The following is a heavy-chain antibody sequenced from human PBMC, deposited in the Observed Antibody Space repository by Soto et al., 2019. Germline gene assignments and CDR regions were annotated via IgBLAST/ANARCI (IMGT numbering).Heavy chain of an antibody. D-gene: IGHD3-10*01. Sequence: GESLKISCKGSGYNFSSNWIGWVRQMPGKGLEWMGIIYPGDSDFRYSPSFQGQVTISADRSLSTAYLQWSSLEASDTAIHYCARLGGFNAHSSFPYPGTSVKHYYNGMDVWGQGTTVTVSS. V-gene: IGHV5-51*01. CDR3: ARLGGFNAHSSFPYPGTSVKHYYNGMDV. CDR2: IYPGDSDF. CDR1: GYNFSSNW. J-gene: IGHJ6*02.